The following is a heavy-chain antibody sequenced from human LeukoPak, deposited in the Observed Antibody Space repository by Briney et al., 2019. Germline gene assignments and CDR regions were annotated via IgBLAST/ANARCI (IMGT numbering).Heavy chain of an antibody. J-gene: IGHJ2*01. CDR2: IYYSGST. CDR1: GGSISSYY. CDR3: ARSGLQLDYWYFDL. Sequence: SKTLSLTCTVSGGSISSYYWSWIRQPPGKGLEWIGYIYYSGSTNYNPSLKSRVTISVDTSKNQFSLKLSSVTAADTAVYYCARSGLQLDYWYFDLWGRGTLVTVSS. V-gene: IGHV4-59*01. D-gene: IGHD5-24*01.